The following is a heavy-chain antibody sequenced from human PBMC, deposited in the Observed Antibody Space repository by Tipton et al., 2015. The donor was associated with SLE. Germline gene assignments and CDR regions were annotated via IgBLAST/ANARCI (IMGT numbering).Heavy chain of an antibody. CDR2: INHSGST. J-gene: IGHJ4*02. V-gene: IGHV4-34*01. CDR3: ARREDYDYVWGSYLNG. CDR1: GFTFSSYW. Sequence: LRLSCAASGFTFSSYWMSWIRQPPGKGLEWIGEINHSGSTNYNPSLKSRVTISVDTSKNQFSLKLSSVTAADTAVYYCARREDYDYVWGSYLNGWGQGTLVTVSS. D-gene: IGHD3-16*01.